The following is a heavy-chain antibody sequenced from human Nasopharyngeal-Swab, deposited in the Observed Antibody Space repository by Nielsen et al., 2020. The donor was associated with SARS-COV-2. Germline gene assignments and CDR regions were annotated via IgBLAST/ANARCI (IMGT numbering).Heavy chain of an antibody. V-gene: IGHV2-5*02. J-gene: IGHJ6*02. Sequence: SGPTLVKPTQTLTLTCSFSGFSLNSPGMGVAWTRQHPGKAPEWLGVIYWDDEKRYSPSLASRLSITKDTSKNQVVLAMTNMDSVDTGTYYCSRRRMGYAVDVWGHGTTVIVAS. CDR2: IYWDDEK. D-gene: IGHD2-8*01. CDR3: SRRRMGYAVDV. CDR1: GFSLNSPGMG.